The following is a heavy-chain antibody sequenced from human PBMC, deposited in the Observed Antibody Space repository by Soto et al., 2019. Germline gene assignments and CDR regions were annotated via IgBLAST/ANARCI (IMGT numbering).Heavy chain of an antibody. CDR2: ISPYNDDT. CDR3: ARGGYYDSSGSRNYHYYGMDV. Sequence: ASVNVSCKASGYTFSSYGINWVRQAPGQGLEWLGWISPYNDDTKYAQMLQGRVTMTTDTSSRTAYMALRSLRSDDTAVYFCARGGYYDSSGSRNYHYYGMDVWGQGTTVTVSS. J-gene: IGHJ6*02. V-gene: IGHV1-18*01. D-gene: IGHD3-22*01. CDR1: GYTFSSYG.